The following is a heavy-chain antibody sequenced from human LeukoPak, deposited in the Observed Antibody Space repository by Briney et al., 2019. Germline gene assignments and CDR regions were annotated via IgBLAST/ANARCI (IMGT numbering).Heavy chain of an antibody. V-gene: IGHV3-21*04. J-gene: IGHJ6*03. CDR2: ITSSGTYI. CDR3: ARDPYSGNYGNYYYYYMDV. Sequence: GGSLRLSCATSGFTFNNYNMNWVRQAPGRALEWVSSITSSGTYIFYADSVKGRFTISRDNAKNSLYLQMNSLGPEDTAVYYCARDPYSGNYGNYYYYYMDVWGKGTTVTVSS. D-gene: IGHD1-26*01. CDR1: GFTFNNYN.